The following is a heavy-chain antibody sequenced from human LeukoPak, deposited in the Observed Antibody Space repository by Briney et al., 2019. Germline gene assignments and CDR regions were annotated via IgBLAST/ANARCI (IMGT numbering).Heavy chain of an antibody. V-gene: IGHV3-11*06. CDR1: GFIFSNYY. J-gene: IGHJ4*02. D-gene: IGHD2-15*01. CDR2: ISSSSTYT. CDR3: ARDVGYIDHVVESVYFDY. Sequence: PGGSLRLSCAASGFIFSNYYMSWIRQAPGKGLEWVSCISSSSTYTTYADSVKGRFTISKDNAKNSLYLQMNSLRAEDTAVYYCARDVGYIDHVVESVYFDYWGQGILVTVSS.